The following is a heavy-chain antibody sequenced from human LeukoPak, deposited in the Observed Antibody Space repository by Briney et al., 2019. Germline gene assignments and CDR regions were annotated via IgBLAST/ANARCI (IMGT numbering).Heavy chain of an antibody. CDR3: TTGPGYYDGSAYFDY. V-gene: IGHV3-15*01. J-gene: IGHJ4*02. D-gene: IGHD3-22*01. Sequence: GGFLRLSCAASGFTFSDAWMSWVRQAPGKGLEWVGRIKTKTDDGTTHYAASVKGRFTISRDDSKNTLYLQMNSLKTEDTAVYYCTTGPGYYDGSAYFDYWGQGTLVTVSS. CDR2: IKTKTDDGTT. CDR1: GFTFSDAW.